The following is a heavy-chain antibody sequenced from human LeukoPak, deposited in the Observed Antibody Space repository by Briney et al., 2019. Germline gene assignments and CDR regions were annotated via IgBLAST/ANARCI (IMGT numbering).Heavy chain of an antibody. CDR3: ARGPSGYHNT. CDR2: IKQDGSEK. Sequence: GGSLRLSCAASGFTFSSYWISWVRQAPAKGREWVANIKQDGSEKYYVDSVKGRFTISRDNAKNSLYLQMNSLRAGDTAVYYCARGPSGYHNTGGQGTLVTVSS. CDR1: GFTFSSYW. D-gene: IGHD5-12*01. J-gene: IGHJ4*02. V-gene: IGHV3-7*01.